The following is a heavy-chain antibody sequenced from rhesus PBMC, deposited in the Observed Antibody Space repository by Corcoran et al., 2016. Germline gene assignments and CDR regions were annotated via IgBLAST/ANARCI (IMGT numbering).Heavy chain of an antibody. Sequence: QVQLQESDPGLVKPSETLSLTCAVSGGSISSRNWWSWIRQSQGKGLEWFVYIYVGGGDTTYNPSLKSRVTISTYTSKNQFSLKLSSVTAADAALYYCARHSTATFDYLGQGVLVTVSS. J-gene: IGHJ4*01. V-gene: IGHV4-93*02. CDR2: IYVGGGDT. CDR3: ARHSTATFDY. CDR1: GGSISSRNW. D-gene: IGHD2-27*01.